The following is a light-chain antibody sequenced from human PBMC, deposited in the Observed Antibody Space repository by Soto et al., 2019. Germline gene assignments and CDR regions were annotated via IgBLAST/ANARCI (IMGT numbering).Light chain of an antibody. Sequence: DIQMTQSPSSLSASVGERVTITCRSSQVIISYVSWYQQRPGQAPKLLVIGASTLRTGVPSRFSASGSVTDFALSISNLQPEDLASYYCQQTHSVPYTFGQGTRLEI. CDR3: QQTHSVPYT. CDR1: QVIISY. J-gene: IGKJ2*01. V-gene: IGKV1-39*01. CDR2: GAS.